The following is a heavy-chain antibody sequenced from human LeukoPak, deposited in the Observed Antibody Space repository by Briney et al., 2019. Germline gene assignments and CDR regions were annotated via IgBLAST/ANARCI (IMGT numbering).Heavy chain of an antibody. CDR3: ARDHGYSSSSYYYYYYMDV. V-gene: IGHV3-48*01. D-gene: IGHD5-18*01. CDR1: GFTFSSYS. J-gene: IGHJ6*03. CDR2: ISSSSSTI. Sequence: GGSLRLSCAASGFTFSSYSMNWVRQAPGKGLEWVSYISSSSSTIYYADSVKGRFTISRDNAKNSLCLQMNSLRAEDTAVYYCARDHGYSSSSYYYYYYMDVWGKGTTVTVSS.